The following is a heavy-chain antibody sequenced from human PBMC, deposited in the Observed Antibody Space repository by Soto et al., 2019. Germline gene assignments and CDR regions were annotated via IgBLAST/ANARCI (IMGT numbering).Heavy chain of an antibody. CDR2: ISSSSSYT. V-gene: IGHV3-11*06. CDR3: ARDLTYGSGSSNFDY. Sequence: GGSLRLSCAASGFTFSDYYMSWIRQAPGKGLEWVSYISSSSSYTNYADSVKGRFTISRDNAKNSLYLQMNSLRAEDTAVYYCARDLTYGSGSSNFDYWGQGTLVTV. D-gene: IGHD3-10*01. CDR1: GFTFSDYY. J-gene: IGHJ4*02.